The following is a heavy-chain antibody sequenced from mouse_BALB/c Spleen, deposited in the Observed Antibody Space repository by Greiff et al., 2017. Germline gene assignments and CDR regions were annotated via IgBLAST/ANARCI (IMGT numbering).Heavy chain of an antibody. CDR1: GYSINSGYF. Sequence: DVQLQESGPGLVKPSQSLSLSCSVTGYSINSGYFWYWIRQFPGNKLEWRGYISYDGSNNYNPSLKNRISITRDTSENQFFLKLNSVTTEDTATYYCARGGLRPPYAMDYWGQGTSVTVSS. J-gene: IGHJ4*01. V-gene: IGHV3-6*02. D-gene: IGHD3-1*01. CDR3: ARGGLRPPYAMDY. CDR2: ISYDGSN.